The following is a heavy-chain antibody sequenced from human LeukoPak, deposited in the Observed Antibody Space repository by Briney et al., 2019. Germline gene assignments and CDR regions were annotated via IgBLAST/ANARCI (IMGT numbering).Heavy chain of an antibody. Sequence: ASVKVSCKASGYTFTGSYMHWVRQAPGQGLEWMGRINPNSGDTNYAQNFQGRVAMTRDTSINTAYMELTRLRSDNTALYYCASLVQGFDYWGQGTLVTDSS. D-gene: IGHD3-10*01. CDR2: INPNSGDT. CDR3: ASLVQGFDY. V-gene: IGHV1-2*06. J-gene: IGHJ4*02. CDR1: GYTFTGSY.